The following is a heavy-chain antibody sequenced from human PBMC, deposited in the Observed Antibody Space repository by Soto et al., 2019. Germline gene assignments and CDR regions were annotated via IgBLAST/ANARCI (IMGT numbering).Heavy chain of an antibody. V-gene: IGHV3-23*01. J-gene: IGHJ4*02. Sequence: GGSLRLSCAASGFTFSSYAMSWVRQAPGKGLEWVSAISGSGGSTYYADSVKGRFTISRDNSKNTLYLQMNSLRAEDTAVYYCAKGSTYYDILTGLYYWGQGTLVTVSS. CDR2: ISGSGGST. CDR1: GFTFSSYA. D-gene: IGHD3-9*01. CDR3: AKGSTYYDILTGLYY.